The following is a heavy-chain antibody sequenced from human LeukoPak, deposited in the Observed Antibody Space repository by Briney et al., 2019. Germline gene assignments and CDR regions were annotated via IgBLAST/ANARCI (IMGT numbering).Heavy chain of an antibody. V-gene: IGHV3-7*01. CDR3: AREDDWNYEDY. CDR2: IKQDGSEK. CDR1: GFTFSNYA. Sequence: GGSLRLSCEASGFTFSNYAMSWVRQAPGKGLEWVANIKQDGSEKYYVNSVKGRFTISRDNAKNSLYLQMNSLRAEDTAIYYCAREDDWNYEDYWGQGTLVTVSS. D-gene: IGHD1-7*01. J-gene: IGHJ4*02.